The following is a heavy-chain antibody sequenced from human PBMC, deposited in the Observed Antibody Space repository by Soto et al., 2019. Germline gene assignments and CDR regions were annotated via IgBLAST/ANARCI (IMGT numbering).Heavy chain of an antibody. CDR1: GFTFSSYG. D-gene: IGHD6-6*01. J-gene: IGHJ4*02. CDR2: ISYDGSNK. V-gene: IGHV3-30*03. CDR3: ARDSAARSLDY. Sequence: PGGSLRLSCAASGFTFSSYGMHWVRQAPGKGLEWVAVISYDGSNKYYADSVKGRFTISRDNSKNTLYLQMNSLRAEDTAVYYCARDSAARSLDYWGQGTLVTVSS.